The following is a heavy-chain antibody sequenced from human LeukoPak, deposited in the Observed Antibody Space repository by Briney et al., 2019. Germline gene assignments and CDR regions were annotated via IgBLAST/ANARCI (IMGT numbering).Heavy chain of an antibody. V-gene: IGHV3-7*01. CDR3: ATDWEGTTDY. D-gene: IGHD1-26*01. J-gene: IGHJ4*02. Sequence: GGSLRLSCAASGFTFSSYWMSWVRQAPGKGLEWVANIKQDGSEKYYVDSVEGRFAISRDNAKNSLFLQMNSLRAEDTAVYYCATDWEGTTDYWGQGTLVTVSS. CDR2: IKQDGSEK. CDR1: GFTFSSYW.